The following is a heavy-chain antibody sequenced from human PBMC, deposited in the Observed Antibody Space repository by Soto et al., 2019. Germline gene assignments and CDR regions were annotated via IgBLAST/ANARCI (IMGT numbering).Heavy chain of an antibody. CDR1: GYTFTSYD. J-gene: IGHJ5*02. V-gene: IGHV1-8*01. CDR2: MNPNSGNT. CDR3: ARGPYPVVAARVGDWFDP. D-gene: IGHD2-15*01. Sequence: ASVKVSCKASGYTFTSYDINWVRQATGQGLEWMGWMNPNSGNTGYAQKFQGRVTMTRNTSISTAYMELSSLRSEDTAVYYCARGPYPVVAARVGDWFDPWGQGTLVTVSS.